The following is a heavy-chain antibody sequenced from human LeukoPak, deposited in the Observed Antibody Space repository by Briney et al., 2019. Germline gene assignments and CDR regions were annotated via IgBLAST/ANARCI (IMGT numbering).Heavy chain of an antibody. CDR3: ARRGNKEYSSSGYYFDY. V-gene: IGHV1-69*13. D-gene: IGHD6-6*01. CDR2: IIPIFGTA. CDR1: GGTFSSYA. J-gene: IGHJ4*02. Sequence: SVKVYCKASGGTFSSYAISWVRQAPGQGLEWMGGIIPIFGTANYAQKFQGRVTITADESTSTAYMELSSLRSEDTAVYYCARRGNKEYSSSGYYFDYWGQGTLVTVSS.